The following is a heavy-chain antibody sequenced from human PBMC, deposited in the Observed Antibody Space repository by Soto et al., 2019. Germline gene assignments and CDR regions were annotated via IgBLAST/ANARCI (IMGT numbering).Heavy chain of an antibody. CDR2: INPNSGGT. V-gene: IGHV1-2*04. CDR1: GYTFTGYY. CDR3: ARELLWFGELLYTYGMDV. J-gene: IGHJ6*02. Sequence: GASVKVSCKASGYTFTGYYTHWVRQAPGQGLEWMGWINPNSGGTNYAQKFQGWVTMTRDTSISTAYMELSRLRSDDTAVYYCARELLWFGELLYTYGMDVWGQGTTVTVSS. D-gene: IGHD3-10*01.